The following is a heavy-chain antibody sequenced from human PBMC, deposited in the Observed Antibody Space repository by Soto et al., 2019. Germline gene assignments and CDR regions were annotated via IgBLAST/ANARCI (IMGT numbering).Heavy chain of an antibody. CDR1: GFTFSNYG. CDR3: ARGGAARPDY. V-gene: IGHV3-48*02. D-gene: IGHD6-6*01. J-gene: IGHJ4*02. Sequence: EWSLRLSCAASGFTFSNYGMNWVRQAPGKGLAWVSYISSSIATKQYADSVKGRFTISRDNAKNSLYLQMNSLRDEDTAVYYCARGGAARPDYWGQGTLVTVSS. CDR2: ISSSIATK.